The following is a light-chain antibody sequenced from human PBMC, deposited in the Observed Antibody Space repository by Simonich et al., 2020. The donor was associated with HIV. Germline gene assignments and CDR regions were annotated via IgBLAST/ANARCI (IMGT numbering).Light chain of an antibody. Sequence: QSALTQPPSASGSPGQSVTISCTGTSSDVGGYDYVSWYQQHAGKAPKLMIYDVIKRPSGVSDRFAGSKSGNTASLTISGLQAEDEADYYCFSYRSSSTLVFGGGTKLTVL. V-gene: IGLV2-8*01. CDR1: SSDVGGYDY. CDR3: FSYRSSSTLV. CDR2: DVI. J-gene: IGLJ2*01.